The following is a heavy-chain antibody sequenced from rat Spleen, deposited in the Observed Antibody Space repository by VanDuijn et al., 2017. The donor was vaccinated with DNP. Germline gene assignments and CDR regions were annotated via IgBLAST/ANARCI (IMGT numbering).Heavy chain of an antibody. J-gene: IGHJ3*01. Sequence: EVQLVESGGGLVQPGRSLKLSCAASGFSFSDYYMAWIRQAPTKGLEWVAYIRYDGGSTYYGDSVKGRFTISRDNAESTLYLQMNSLRSEDMATYYCARPMDYYSGGFCYWGQGTLVTVSS. CDR2: IRYDGGST. CDR3: ARPMDYYSGGFCY. V-gene: IGHV5-22*01. D-gene: IGHD1-1*01. CDR1: GFSFSDYY.